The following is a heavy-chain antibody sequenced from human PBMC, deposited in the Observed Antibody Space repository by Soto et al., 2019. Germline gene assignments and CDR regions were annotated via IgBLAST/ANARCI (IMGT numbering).Heavy chain of an antibody. V-gene: IGHV3-23*01. CDR3: ARDLRTLYYFDY. Sequence: GGPLRLSCTASGVTFTNHAMLWVRQAPGKGLEWVSDIGGSGSSTYYADSVKGRFTISRDNSKDTLYLQMNSLRAEDTAVYYCARDLRTLYYFDYWGQGTLVPVSS. J-gene: IGHJ4*02. D-gene: IGHD4-17*01. CDR2: IGGSGSST. CDR1: GVTFTNHA.